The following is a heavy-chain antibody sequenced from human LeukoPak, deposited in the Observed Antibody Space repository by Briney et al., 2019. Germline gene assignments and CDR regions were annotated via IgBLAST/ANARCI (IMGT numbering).Heavy chain of an antibody. D-gene: IGHD3-22*01. CDR3: ARVYDSSGYVFDY. CDR2: IISIFGTA. Sequence: SVKVSCKASGGTFSSYAISWVRQAPGQGLEWMGGIISIFGTANYAQKFQGRVTITTDESTSTAYMELSSLRSEDTAVYYCARVYDSSGYVFDYWGQGTLVTVSS. V-gene: IGHV1-69*05. J-gene: IGHJ4*02. CDR1: GGTFSSYA.